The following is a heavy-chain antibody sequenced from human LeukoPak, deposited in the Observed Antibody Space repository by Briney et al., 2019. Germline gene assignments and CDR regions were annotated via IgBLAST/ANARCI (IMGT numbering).Heavy chain of an antibody. Sequence: ASVKVSCKASGYTFTSYYMHWVRQAPGQGLEWMGIINPSGGSTSYAQKFQGRVTMTRDTSTSTVYMELSSLRSEDAAVYYCARDSRDSSGYYYYYYMDVWGKGTTVTVSS. CDR2: INPSGGST. D-gene: IGHD3-22*01. V-gene: IGHV1-46*01. CDR1: GYTFTSYY. CDR3: ARDSRDSSGYYYYYYMDV. J-gene: IGHJ6*03.